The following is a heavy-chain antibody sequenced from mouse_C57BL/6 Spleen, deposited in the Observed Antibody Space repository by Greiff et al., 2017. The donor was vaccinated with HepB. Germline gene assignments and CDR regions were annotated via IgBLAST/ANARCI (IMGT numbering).Heavy chain of an antibody. Sequence: EVQLVESEGGLVQPGSSMKLSCTASGFTFSDYYMAWVRQVPEKGLEWVANINYDGSSTYYLDSLKSRFIISRDNAKNILYLQMSSLKSEDTATYYCARVRYDYDDAMDYWGQGTSVTVSS. CDR1: GFTFSDYY. J-gene: IGHJ4*01. CDR3: ARVRYDYDDAMDY. D-gene: IGHD2-4*01. CDR2: INYDGSST. V-gene: IGHV5-16*01.